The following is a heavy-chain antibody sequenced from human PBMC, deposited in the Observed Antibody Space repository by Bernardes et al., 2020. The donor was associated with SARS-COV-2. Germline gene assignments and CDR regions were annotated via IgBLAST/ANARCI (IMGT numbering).Heavy chain of an antibody. J-gene: IGHJ4*02. CDR1: GYTFTTYG. CDR3: ARDSQVRTITLVRGVYLGSY. V-gene: IGHV1-18*04. Sequence: ASVKVSCNASGYTFTTYGISWVRQAPGQGLEWMGWISTHICNPNYAQKFQGRVTMTTDTSTATAYMELRSLRSDDTAVYFCARDSQVRTITLVRGVYLGSYWGQGTLVTVSS. CDR2: ISTHICNP. D-gene: IGHD3-10*01.